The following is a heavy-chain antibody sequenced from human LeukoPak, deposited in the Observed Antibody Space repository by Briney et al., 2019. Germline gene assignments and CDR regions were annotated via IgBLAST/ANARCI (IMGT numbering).Heavy chain of an antibody. CDR3: ARGPSMDPFDY. CDR2: IYSGGST. J-gene: IGHJ4*02. CDR1: GFTVSSND. Sequence: PGGSLRLSCAASGFTVSSNDMSWVRQARGKGLEWVSVIYSGGSTYYADSVKGRFTISRDNSKNTLYRQMYSLRAEDTAVYYCARGPSMDPFDYWGQGTLITVSS. V-gene: IGHV3-53*01. D-gene: IGHD2/OR15-2a*01.